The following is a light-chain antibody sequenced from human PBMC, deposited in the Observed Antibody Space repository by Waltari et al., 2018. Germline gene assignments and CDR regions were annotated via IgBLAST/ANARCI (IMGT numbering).Light chain of an antibody. CDR1: QSVSTY. J-gene: IGKJ4*01. CDR2: DAS. Sequence: EIVLTQSPATLSLSPGESATLSCRASQSVSTYLAWYQQRPGQPPRLLIYDASNRATGIPARFVGSGSGTDFTLTISRLVPEDFAVYYCQERSNWPGGSFGGGTKVEIK. CDR3: QERSNWPGGS. V-gene: IGKV3-11*01.